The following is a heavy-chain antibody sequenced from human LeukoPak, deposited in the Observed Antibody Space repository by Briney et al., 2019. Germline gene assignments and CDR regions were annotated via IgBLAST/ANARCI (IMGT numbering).Heavy chain of an antibody. CDR3: AKHPRLVRYFDS. CDR2: INSDGSST. D-gene: IGHD6-6*01. V-gene: IGHV3-74*01. CDR1: GFTFSSYW. J-gene: IGHJ4*02. Sequence: GGSLRLSCAASGFTFSSYWMHWVRQAPGKGLVWVSRINSDGSSTSYADSVKGRFTISRDNSKNTLYLQMASLRAEDTARYYCAKHPRLVRYFDSWGQGTLVTVSS.